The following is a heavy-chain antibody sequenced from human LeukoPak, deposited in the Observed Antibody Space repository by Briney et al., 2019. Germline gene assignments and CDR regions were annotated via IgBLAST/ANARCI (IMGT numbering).Heavy chain of an antibody. D-gene: IGHD1-26*01. CDR3: ARDASGSHYRDAFDI. Sequence: KTGGSLRLSCAASGFTFSSYSMNWVRQAPGKGLEWVSSISSSSSYIYYADSVKGRFTISRDNAKNSLYLQMNSLRAEDTAVYYCARDASGSHYRDAFDIWGQGTMVTVSS. CDR2: ISSSSSYI. CDR1: GFTFSSYS. J-gene: IGHJ3*02. V-gene: IGHV3-21*01.